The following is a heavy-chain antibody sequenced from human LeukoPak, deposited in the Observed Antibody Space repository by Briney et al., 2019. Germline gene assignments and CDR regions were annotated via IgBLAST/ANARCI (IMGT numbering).Heavy chain of an antibody. V-gene: IGHV1-2*02. CDR3: ARDSRYSGSYYDFDY. Sequence: ASVKVSCRASGYTFTGYYMHWGRQAPGQGLEWMGCINPNSGGTNYAQKFQGRVTMTRDTSISTAYMELSRLRSDDTAVYYCARDSRYSGSYYDFDYWGQGTLVTVSS. J-gene: IGHJ4*02. D-gene: IGHD1-26*01. CDR2: INPNSGGT. CDR1: GYTFTGYY.